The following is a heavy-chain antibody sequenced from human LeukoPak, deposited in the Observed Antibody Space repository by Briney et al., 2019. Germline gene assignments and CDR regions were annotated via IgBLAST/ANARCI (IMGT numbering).Heavy chain of an antibody. CDR1: GGSISSSNYY. V-gene: IGHV4-39*01. Sequence: SETLSLTCTVSGGSISSSNYYWGWIRQPPGKGLEWIATIYYSGSTYYNPSLKSRVTISVDTSKNQFSLKLSSVTAADTAVYYCARHTTRLSSGWGFDYWGQGTLVTVSS. CDR2: IYYSGST. CDR3: ARHTTRLSSGWGFDY. D-gene: IGHD6-19*01. J-gene: IGHJ4*02.